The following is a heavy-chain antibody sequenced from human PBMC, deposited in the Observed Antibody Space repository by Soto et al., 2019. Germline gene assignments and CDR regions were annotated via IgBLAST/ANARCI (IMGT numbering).Heavy chain of an antibody. D-gene: IGHD2-8*01. CDR2: INHSGST. J-gene: IGHJ4*02. CDR3: ARVYDELRSVYCDY. V-gene: IGHV4-34*01. Sequence: PSETLSLTCAVYGGSFSGYYWSWIRQPPGKGLEWIGEINHSGSTNYNPSLKSRVTISVDTSKNQFSLKLSSVTAADTAVYYCARVYDELRSVYCDYWGQGTLVTVSS. CDR1: GGSFSGYY.